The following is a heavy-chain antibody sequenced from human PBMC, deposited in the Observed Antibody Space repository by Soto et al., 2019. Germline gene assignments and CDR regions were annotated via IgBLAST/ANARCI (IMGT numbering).Heavy chain of an antibody. D-gene: IGHD4-17*01. J-gene: IGHJ3*02. CDR2: IYYSGST. CDR1: GGAISSYY. CDR3: ARRLYGGNSDDAFDI. V-gene: IGHV4-59*01. Sequence: ASETLSLTCTVSGGAISSYYWSWIRQPPGKGLEWIGYIYYSGSTNYNPSLKSRVTISVDTSKNQFSLKLSSVTAADTAVYYCARRLYGGNSDDAFDIWGQGTMVTVSS.